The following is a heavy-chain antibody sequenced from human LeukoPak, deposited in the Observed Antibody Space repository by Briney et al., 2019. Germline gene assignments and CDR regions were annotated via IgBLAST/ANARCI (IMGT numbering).Heavy chain of an antibody. CDR3: ARVRYYYGSGSYLPPDY. CDR1: GYTFTGYY. Sequence: GASVKVPCKASGYTFTGYYMHWVRQAPGQGLEWMGWINPNSGGTNYAQKFQGRVTMTRDTSISTAYMELSRLRSDDTAVYYCARVRYYYGSGSYLPPDYWGQGTLVTVSS. J-gene: IGHJ4*02. CDR2: INPNSGGT. V-gene: IGHV1-2*02. D-gene: IGHD3-10*01.